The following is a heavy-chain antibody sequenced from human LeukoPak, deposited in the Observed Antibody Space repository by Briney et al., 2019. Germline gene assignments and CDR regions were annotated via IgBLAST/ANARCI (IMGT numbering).Heavy chain of an antibody. CDR1: GFTFDDYA. D-gene: IGHD3-3*01. CDR2: ISWDGGST. CDR3: AKVARDFWSGLSGAFDI. Sequence: GGSLRLSCAASGFTFDDYAMHWVRQAPGKGLEWVSLISWDGGSTYYADSVKGRFTISRDNSKNSLYLQMNSLRAEDTALSYCAKVARDFWSGLSGAFDIWGQGTMVTVSS. J-gene: IGHJ3*02. V-gene: IGHV3-43D*04.